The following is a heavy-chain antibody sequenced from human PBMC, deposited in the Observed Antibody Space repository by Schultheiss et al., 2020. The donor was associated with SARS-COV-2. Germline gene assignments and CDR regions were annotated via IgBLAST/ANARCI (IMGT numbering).Heavy chain of an antibody. CDR3: ARGRDSGDFDY. V-gene: IGHV4-34*01. D-gene: IGHD1-26*01. J-gene: IGHJ4*02. CDR2: INHSGST. Sequence: SQTLSLTCAGYGGSFSGYYWSWIRQPPGKGLEWIGEINHSGSTNYNPSLKSRVTISADASKNQFSLKPRSASAADTAVYYCARGRDSGDFDYWGQGTLVTVSS. CDR1: GGSFSGYY.